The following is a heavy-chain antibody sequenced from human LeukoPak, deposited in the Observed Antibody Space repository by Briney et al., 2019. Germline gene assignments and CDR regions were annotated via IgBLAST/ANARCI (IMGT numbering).Heavy chain of an antibody. CDR2: IYSGGST. D-gene: IGHD3-22*01. V-gene: IGHV3-53*01. Sequence: GGSLRLSCAASGFTVSSNYMSWVRQAPGKGLEWVSVIYSGGSTYYADSVKGRFTISRDNSKNTLYLQMNSLRAEDTDVYYCARGKTYYYDSSGSGGDYYGMDVWGQGTTVTVSS. CDR1: GFTVSSNY. J-gene: IGHJ6*02. CDR3: ARGKTYYYDSSGSGGDYYGMDV.